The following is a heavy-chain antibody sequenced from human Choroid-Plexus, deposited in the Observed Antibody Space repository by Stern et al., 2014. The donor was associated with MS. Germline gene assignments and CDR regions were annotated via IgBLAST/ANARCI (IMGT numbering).Heavy chain of an antibody. Sequence: VQLEESGGGVVQPGRPLRLSCVASGFTLGSCAMHWVRQAPGQGLEWVAGVSYDGSNKYYADSVKGRFTISRDNSQNTLYMQMSSLRPEDTAVYYCAKDRQYLTYFFDHWGQGSLVTVSS. V-gene: IGHV3-30*18. J-gene: IGHJ5*02. D-gene: IGHD2/OR15-2a*01. CDR2: VSYDGSNK. CDR3: AKDRQYLTYFFDH. CDR1: GFTLGSCA.